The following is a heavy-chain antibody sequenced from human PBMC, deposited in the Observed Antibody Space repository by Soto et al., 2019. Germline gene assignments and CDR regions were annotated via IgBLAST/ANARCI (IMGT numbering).Heavy chain of an antibody. Sequence: GGSLRLSCAASGFTFSSYAMSWVRQAPGKGLEWVSAISGSGGSTYYADSVKGRFTISRDNSKNTLYLQMNSLRAEDTAVYYCAKDFFSVLRFFAPPPHIAYYYGMDVWGQGTTVTVSS. CDR1: GFTFSSYA. J-gene: IGHJ6*02. V-gene: IGHV3-23*01. CDR2: ISGSGGST. CDR3: AKDFFSVLRFFAPPPHIAYYYGMDV. D-gene: IGHD3-3*01.